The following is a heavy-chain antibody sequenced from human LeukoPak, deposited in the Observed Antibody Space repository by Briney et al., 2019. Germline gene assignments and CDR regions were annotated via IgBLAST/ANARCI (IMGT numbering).Heavy chain of an antibody. CDR3: AKDQKSIAATGYDY. Sequence: GGSLRLSCVASGFTFSRYSMNWVRQAPGKGLEWIAYIRSSGDTIYYADSVKGRFTISRDNSKNTLFLQMNSLRADDTAVYFCAKDQKSIAATGYDYWGQGTLVTVSS. J-gene: IGHJ4*02. V-gene: IGHV3-48*01. D-gene: IGHD6-13*01. CDR2: IRSSGDTI. CDR1: GFTFSRYS.